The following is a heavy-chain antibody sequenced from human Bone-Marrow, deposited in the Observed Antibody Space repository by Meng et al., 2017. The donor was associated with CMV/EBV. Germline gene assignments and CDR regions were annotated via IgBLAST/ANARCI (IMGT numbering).Heavy chain of an antibody. CDR2: IYHSGRT. CDR3: ARSYCSSTSCYPDY. CDR1: GGSISSSNW. V-gene: IGHV4-4*02. Sequence: SETLSLTCAVSGGSISSSNWWSWVRQPLGKGLEWIGEIYHSGRTNYNPSLKSRVTISVDKSKIQFSLKLSSVTAADTAVYYCARSYCSSTSCYPDYWGQGTLVTVSS. D-gene: IGHD2-2*01. J-gene: IGHJ4*02.